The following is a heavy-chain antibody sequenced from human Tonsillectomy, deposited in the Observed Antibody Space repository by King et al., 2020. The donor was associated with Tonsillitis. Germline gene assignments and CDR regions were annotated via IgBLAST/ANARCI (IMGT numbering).Heavy chain of an antibody. V-gene: IGHV3-15*01. CDR2: IKSKTDGGTT. CDR3: TAAYSSGWYALSLGY. CDR1: GFTFSNAW. D-gene: IGHD6-19*01. Sequence: VQLVESGGGLVKPGGSLRLSCAASGFTFSNAWMSWVRQAPGKGLEWVGRIKSKTDGGTTDYAAPVKGRFTISRDDSKNTLYLQMNSLKPEDTAVYYCTAAYSSGWYALSLGYWGQGTLVTVSS. J-gene: IGHJ4*02.